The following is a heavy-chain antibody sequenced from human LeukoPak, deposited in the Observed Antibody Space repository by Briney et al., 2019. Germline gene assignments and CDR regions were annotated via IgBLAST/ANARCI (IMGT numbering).Heavy chain of an antibody. Sequence: GASVKVSCKASGYTFTSYDINWVRQATGQGLEWMGWMNPNSGNTGYAQKFQGRVTMTRNTSISTAYMELSSLRSEDTAVYYCARYSYGWRYYYYMDVWGKGTTVTISS. V-gene: IGHV1-8*01. CDR2: MNPNSGNT. CDR3: ARYSYGWRYYYYMDV. J-gene: IGHJ6*03. D-gene: IGHD5-18*01. CDR1: GYTFTSYD.